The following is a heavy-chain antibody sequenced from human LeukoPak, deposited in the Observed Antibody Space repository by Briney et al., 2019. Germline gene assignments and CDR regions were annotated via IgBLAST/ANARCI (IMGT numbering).Heavy chain of an antibody. CDR2: ISHDGGAK. CDR1: GFTIRIYG. CDR3: ARAHYGSGSYYWGDGLDY. D-gene: IGHD3-10*01. Sequence: GGSLRLSCAVSGFTIRIYGMHWVRQTPGKGLEWVAMISHDGGAKYYGDSVKGRFTISSDDSKNTLYLQMNSLSTEDTALYYCARAHYGSGSYYWGDGLDYWGQGTLVTVSS. J-gene: IGHJ4*02. V-gene: IGHV3-30*03.